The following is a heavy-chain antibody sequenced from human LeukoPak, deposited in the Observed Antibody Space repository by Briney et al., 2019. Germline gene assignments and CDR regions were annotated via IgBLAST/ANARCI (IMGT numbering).Heavy chain of an antibody. CDR3: AAFGDDILTGYYYYGMDV. J-gene: IGHJ6*02. CDR1: GFTFTSSA. Sequence: GASVKVSCKASGFTFTSSAMQWVRQARGQRLEWIGWIVVGSGNTNYAQKFQERVTITRDMSTSTAYMELSRLRSEDTAVYYCAAFGDDILTGYYYYGMDVWGQGNTVTVSS. V-gene: IGHV1-58*02. D-gene: IGHD3-9*01. CDR2: IVVGSGNT.